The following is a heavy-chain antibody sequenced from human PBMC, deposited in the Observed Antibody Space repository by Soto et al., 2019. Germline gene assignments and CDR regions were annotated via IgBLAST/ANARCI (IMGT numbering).Heavy chain of an antibody. CDR2: IYHSGST. V-gene: IGHV4-30-2*01. CDR3: ARGEPYYYDSRGGNWFAP. CDR1: GGSISSGGYS. J-gene: IGHJ5*02. D-gene: IGHD3-22*01. Sequence: SETLSLTCAVSGGSISSGGYSWSWIRQPPGKGLEWIGYIYHSGSTYYNPSLKSRVTISVDRSKNQFSLKLSSVTAADTAVYYCARGEPYYYDSRGGNWFAPWGQGTLVTVSS.